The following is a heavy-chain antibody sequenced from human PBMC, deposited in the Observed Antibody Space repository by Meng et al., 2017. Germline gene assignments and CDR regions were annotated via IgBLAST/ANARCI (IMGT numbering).Heavy chain of an antibody. CDR1: GFTFSSYA. D-gene: IGHD3-10*01. CDR2: ISYDGSNK. CDR3: ASMGY. V-gene: IGHV3-30*01. J-gene: IGHJ4*02. Sequence: QVERVESGGGVVQPGRSLGLSCAASGFTFSSYAMPWVRQAPGKGLEWVAVISYDGSNKYYADSVKGRFTISRDNSKNTLYLQMNSLRAEDTAVYYCASMGYWGQGTLVTVSS.